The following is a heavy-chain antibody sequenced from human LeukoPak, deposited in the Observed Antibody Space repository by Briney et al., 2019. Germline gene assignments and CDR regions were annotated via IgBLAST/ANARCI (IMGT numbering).Heavy chain of an antibody. J-gene: IGHJ3*02. CDR3: ARHPGYYDSSGYYVSAFDI. CDR2: IYYSGST. V-gene: IGHV4-59*08. D-gene: IGHD3-22*01. CDR1: GGSISSYY. Sequence: PSETLSLTCTVSGGSISSYYWSWIRQPPGKGLEWIGYIYYSGSTNYNPSLKSRVTVSVDTSKNQFSLKLSSVTAADTAVYYCARHPGYYDSSGYYVSAFDIWGQGTMVTVSS.